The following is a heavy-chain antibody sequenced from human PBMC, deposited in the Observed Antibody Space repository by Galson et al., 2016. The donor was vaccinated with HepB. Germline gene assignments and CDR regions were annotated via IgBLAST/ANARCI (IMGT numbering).Heavy chain of an antibody. J-gene: IGHJ4*02. CDR3: ASDDY. Sequence: SETLSLTCTVSGDSISSSHSYYWGWIRQPPGRGLEWIGTISYHGKTYYHPSLKSRVTISVDTSRNQFSLRLSSVTATDTAVYYCASDDYWGQGTLVTVSS. CDR1: GDSISSSHSYY. CDR2: ISYHGKT. V-gene: IGHV4-39*02.